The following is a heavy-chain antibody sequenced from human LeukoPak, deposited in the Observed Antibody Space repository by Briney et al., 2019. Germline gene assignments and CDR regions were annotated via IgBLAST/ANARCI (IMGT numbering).Heavy chain of an antibody. J-gene: IGHJ4*02. Sequence: PSETLSLTCTVSGGSISSYYWSWIRQPPGKGLEWVSVIYSGGSTYYADSVKGRFTISRDNSKNTLYLQMNSLRAEDTAVYYCARSLGSRGVIGLFDYWGQGTLVTVSS. CDR2: IYSGGST. D-gene: IGHD3-10*01. CDR3: ARSLGSRGVIGLFDY. CDR1: GGSISSYY. V-gene: IGHV3-53*01.